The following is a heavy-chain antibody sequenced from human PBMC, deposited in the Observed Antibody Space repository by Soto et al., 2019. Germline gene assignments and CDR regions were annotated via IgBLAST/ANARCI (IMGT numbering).Heavy chain of an antibody. CDR3: AKYYYGSGSYSFDY. CDR2: LTGSGDDT. D-gene: IGHD3-10*01. J-gene: IGHJ4*02. CDR1: GFTFRNYA. V-gene: IGHV3-23*01. Sequence: GGSLRLSCAASGFTFRNYAMSWVRQAPGKGLEWVSSLTGSGDDTYYADSVKGRFTISRDNSQSTVNLQMNSLRAEDTAVYYCAKYYYGSGSYSFDYWGQGTLVTVSS.